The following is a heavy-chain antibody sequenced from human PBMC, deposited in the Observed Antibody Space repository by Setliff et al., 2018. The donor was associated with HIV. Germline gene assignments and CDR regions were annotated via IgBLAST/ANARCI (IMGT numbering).Heavy chain of an antibody. CDR2: INPNSGGT. Sequence: ASVKVSCKASGYTFTGYFIHWVRQAPGQGLEWMGWINPNSGGTNYAQKFQGRVTVTRDTPISTAYMELRRLRSDDTAVYYCARGAFVVIPTARHDFDYWGQGALVTAPQ. D-gene: IGHD2-2*01. V-gene: IGHV1-2*02. CDR3: ARGAFVVIPTARHDFDY. CDR1: GYTFTGYF. J-gene: IGHJ4*02.